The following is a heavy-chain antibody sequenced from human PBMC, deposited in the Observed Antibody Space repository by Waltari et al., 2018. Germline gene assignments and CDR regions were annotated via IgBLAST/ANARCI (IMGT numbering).Heavy chain of an antibody. Sequence: EVQLVESGGGLVQPGGSLRLSCAASGFPFKNFAMSWVRQGPGKGRGWVSTISDSGDTFYADSVKGRFATSRDNYKNTLSLQMNSLRAEDTAVYYCAKRWAIYYFEYWGQGNLVTVSS. D-gene: IGHD3-9*01. V-gene: IGHV3-23*04. CDR3: AKRWAIYYFEY. CDR2: ISDSGDT. CDR1: GFPFKNFA. J-gene: IGHJ4*02.